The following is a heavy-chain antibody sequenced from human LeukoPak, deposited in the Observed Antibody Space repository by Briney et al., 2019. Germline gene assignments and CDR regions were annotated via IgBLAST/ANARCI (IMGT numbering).Heavy chain of an antibody. CDR2: ISYDGSNK. Sequence: GGSLRLSCAASGFTFSSYGMHWVRQAPGKGLEWVAVISYDGSNKYYADSVKGRFTISRDNSKNTLYLQMNSLRAEDTAVYYCAKDKYIVATATFDYWGQGTLVTVSS. V-gene: IGHV3-30*18. J-gene: IGHJ4*02. CDR1: GFTFSSYG. D-gene: IGHD5-12*01. CDR3: AKDKYIVATATFDY.